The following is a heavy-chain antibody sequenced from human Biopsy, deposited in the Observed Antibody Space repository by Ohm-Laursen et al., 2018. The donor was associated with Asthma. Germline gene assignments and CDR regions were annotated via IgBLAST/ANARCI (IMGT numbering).Heavy chain of an antibody. J-gene: IGHJ4*02. D-gene: IGHD4-17*01. V-gene: IGHV1-24*01. CDR3: ASDFPKDYVRYNFQF. Sequence: ASVKVSCKISGYSLTDLSMHWVRQAPGQELEWMGGHDHEEGGTVNARRFQDRVTMTEDTSTDTAYMELSSLSSDDTAVYYCASDFPKDYVRYNFQFWGQGTLVTVSS. CDR1: GYSLTDLS. CDR2: HDHEEGGT.